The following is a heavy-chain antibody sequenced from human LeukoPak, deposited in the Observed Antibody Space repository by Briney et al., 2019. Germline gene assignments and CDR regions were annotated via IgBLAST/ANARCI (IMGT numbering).Heavy chain of an antibody. J-gene: IGHJ4*02. CDR1: GFTVSTYY. Sequence: GGSLRLSCAASGFTVSTYYMTWVRQAPGKGLECVSVIYSGGSTYYADSVKGRFTISRDNAKNSLYLQINSLRAEDTALYYCATAPSRITLFGVVPYYFDYWGQGSLVTVSS. D-gene: IGHD3-3*01. CDR3: ATAPSRITLFGVVPYYFDY. CDR2: IYSGGST. V-gene: IGHV3-53*01.